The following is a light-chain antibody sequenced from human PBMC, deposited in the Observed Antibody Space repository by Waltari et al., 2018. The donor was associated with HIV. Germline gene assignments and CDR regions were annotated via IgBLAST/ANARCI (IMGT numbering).Light chain of an antibody. CDR2: KDT. CDR3: QSADSSGTWV. J-gene: IGLJ3*02. CDR1: ALPKQY. Sequence: SYELTQPPSLSVSPRQTARITCSGDALPKQYAYWYHQKPGQAPVLVRYKDTERPSGIPERFAGSSSGTTVTLTIRGVQAEDEADYYCQSADSSGTWVFGGGTKLTVL. V-gene: IGLV3-25*03.